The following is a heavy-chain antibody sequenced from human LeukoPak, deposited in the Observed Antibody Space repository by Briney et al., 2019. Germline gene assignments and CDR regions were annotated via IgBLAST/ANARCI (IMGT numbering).Heavy chain of an antibody. V-gene: IGHV1-2*02. CDR3: ASPYYYDSSGYYYLDY. J-gene: IGHJ4*02. CDR2: INPNSGGT. Sequence: ASVKVSCKASGYIFTGYYMHWVRQAPGQGLEWMGWINPNSGGTNYAQKFQGRVTMTRDTSISTAYMELSRLRSDDTAVYYCASPYYYDSSGYYYLDYWGQGTLVTVSS. D-gene: IGHD3-22*01. CDR1: GYIFTGYY.